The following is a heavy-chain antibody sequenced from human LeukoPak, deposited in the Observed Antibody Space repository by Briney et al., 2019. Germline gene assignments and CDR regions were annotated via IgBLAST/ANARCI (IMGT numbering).Heavy chain of an antibody. CDR2: INHSGST. CDR3: ARLSSSWSYYYYYYMDV. J-gene: IGHJ6*03. D-gene: IGHD6-13*01. V-gene: IGHV4-34*01. CDR1: SGSFNGYY. Sequence: SETLSLTCAVYSGSFNGYYWTWIRQSPGKGLEWIGEINHSGSTNYNPSLKSRATISVDTSKNQFSLKLSSVTAADTAVYYCARLSSSWSYYYYYYMDVWGKGTTVTISS.